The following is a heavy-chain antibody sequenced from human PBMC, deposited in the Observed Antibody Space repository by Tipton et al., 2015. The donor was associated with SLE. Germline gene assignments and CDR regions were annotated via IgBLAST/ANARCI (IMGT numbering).Heavy chain of an antibody. CDR2: IYYSGST. CDR3: ARQKSSGYYFDY. Sequence: TLSLTCTVSGGSISSSSYYWGWIRQPPGKGLEGIGSIYYSGSTYYNPSLKSRVTISVDTSKNQFSLKLSAVTAADTAVYYCARQKSSGYYFDYWGQGTLVTVPS. D-gene: IGHD6-19*01. J-gene: IGHJ4*02. CDR1: GGSISSSSYY. V-gene: IGHV4-39*01.